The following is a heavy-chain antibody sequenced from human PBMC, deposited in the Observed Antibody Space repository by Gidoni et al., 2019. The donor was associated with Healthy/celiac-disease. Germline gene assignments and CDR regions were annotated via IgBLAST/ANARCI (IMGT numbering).Heavy chain of an antibody. D-gene: IGHD6-13*01. J-gene: IGHJ4*02. CDR1: GFPFHRYS. CDR3: ARDIAAGIGLYYFDY. V-gene: IGHV3-48*01. Sequence: EVQLVESGGGLVQPGGSLSLLCSASGFPFHRYSRNWVRQAPGKGREWVSYISSRSSTIYYADSVKGRFTISRDNAKNSLYLQMNSLRAEDTAVYYCARDIAAGIGLYYFDYWGQGTLVTVSS. CDR2: ISSRSSTI.